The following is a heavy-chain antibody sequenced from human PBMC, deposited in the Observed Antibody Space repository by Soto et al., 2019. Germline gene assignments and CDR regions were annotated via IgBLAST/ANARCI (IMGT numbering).Heavy chain of an antibody. J-gene: IGHJ3*02. CDR3: ARGGLGITIFGVVTHAFDI. CDR1: GYTFTSYD. V-gene: IGHV1-8*01. Sequence: ASVKVSCKASGYTFTSYDINWVRQATGQGLEWMGWMNPNSGNTGYAQKFQGRVTMTRNTSISTAYMELSSLRSEDTAVYYCARGGLGITIFGVVTHAFDIWGQGTMVTVSS. D-gene: IGHD3-3*01. CDR2: MNPNSGNT.